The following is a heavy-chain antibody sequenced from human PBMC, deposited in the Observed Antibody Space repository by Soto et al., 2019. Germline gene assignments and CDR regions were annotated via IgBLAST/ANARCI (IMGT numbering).Heavy chain of an antibody. CDR1: GFTFSSYD. CDR2: IGTAGDT. CDR3: AREVRWEKGGYYYYYMDV. D-gene: IGHD1-26*01. Sequence: EVQLVESGGGLVQPGGSLRLSCAASGFTFSSYDMHWVRQATGKGLEWVSAIGTAGDTYYPGSVKGRFTISRENAKNSLYLQMNSLRAGDTAVYYCAREVRWEKGGYYYYYMDVWGKGTTVTVSS. V-gene: IGHV3-13*01. J-gene: IGHJ6*03.